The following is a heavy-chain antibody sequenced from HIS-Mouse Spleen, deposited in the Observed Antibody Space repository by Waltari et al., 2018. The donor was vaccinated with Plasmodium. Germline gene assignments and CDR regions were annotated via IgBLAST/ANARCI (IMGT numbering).Heavy chain of an antibody. CDR1: GGSFSGSY. CDR2: INHSGST. V-gene: IGHV4-34*01. D-gene: IGHD6-19*01. CDR3: ARGPGYSSGWYYFDY. J-gene: IGHJ4*02. Sequence: QVQLQPWGAGLLKPSETLSLTCAVYGGSFSGSYWSWIRQPPGKGLEWIGEINHSGSTNYNPSLKSRVTISVDTSKNQFSLKLSSVTAADTAVYYCARGPGYSSGWYYFDYWGQGTLVTVSS.